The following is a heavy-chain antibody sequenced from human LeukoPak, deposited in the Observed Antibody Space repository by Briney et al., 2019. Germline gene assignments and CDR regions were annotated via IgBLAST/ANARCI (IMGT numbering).Heavy chain of an antibody. J-gene: IGHJ6*02. CDR3: ARDAGMDV. V-gene: IGHV4-59*01. CDR1: GGSISSYY. CDR2: IYYSGST. Sequence: SETLSLTCTVSGGSISSYYWSWIRQPPGKGLEWIGYIYYSGSTNYNPSLKSRVTISVDTSKNQFSLKLSSVTAADTAVYYCARDAGMDVWGQGTTVTVPS.